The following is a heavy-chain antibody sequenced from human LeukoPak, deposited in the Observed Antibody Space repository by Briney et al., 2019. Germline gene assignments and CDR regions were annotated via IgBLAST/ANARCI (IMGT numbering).Heavy chain of an antibody. V-gene: IGHV3-33*06. Sequence: GGSLRLSCAASGFTFSSYGMHWVRQAPGKGLDWVAVIWYDGSTEYYADSVKGRFSISRDNSKKTLYLQMNSLRAEDTAVYFCAKQEGLWCGYYSFDYWGQGTLVTVSS. CDR1: GFTFSSYG. CDR3: AKQEGLWCGYYSFDY. J-gene: IGHJ4*02. CDR2: IWYDGSTE. D-gene: IGHD3-3*01.